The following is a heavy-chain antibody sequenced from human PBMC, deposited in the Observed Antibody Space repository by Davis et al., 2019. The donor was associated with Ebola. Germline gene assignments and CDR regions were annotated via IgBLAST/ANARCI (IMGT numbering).Heavy chain of an antibody. J-gene: IGHJ6*03. D-gene: IGHD2-21*01. Sequence: HTGGSLRLSCAASGFTFSHYWMHWVRQAPGRGLVWVSRINSDGSSTTYADSVKGRFTISRDKSNNTLDLQMNILTPEDTAVYYCAKAYCGADCSYILHFYQYMDVWGKGTTVTVS. CDR1: GFTFSHYW. CDR3: AKAYCGADCSYILHFYQYMDV. CDR2: INSDGSST. V-gene: IGHV3-74*01.